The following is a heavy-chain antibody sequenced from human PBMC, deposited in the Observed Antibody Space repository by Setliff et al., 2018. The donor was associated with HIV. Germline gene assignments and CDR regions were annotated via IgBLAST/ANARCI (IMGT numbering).Heavy chain of an antibody. J-gene: IGHJ5*02. CDR3: ARIGSGWSVGWFDP. CDR1: GFSISSRYY. V-gene: IGHV4-38-2*01. D-gene: IGHD6-13*01. Sequence: KPSETLSLTCDVSGFSISSRYYWGWIRQSPGKGLEWIGCIDASANTYYIPSLKSRATISIDTSKNQLSLKLRSVTAADTAVYYCARIGSGWSVGWFDPWGQRTLVTVSS. CDR2: IDASANT.